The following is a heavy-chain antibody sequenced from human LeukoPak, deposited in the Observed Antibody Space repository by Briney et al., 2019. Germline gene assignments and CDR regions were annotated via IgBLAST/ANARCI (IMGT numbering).Heavy chain of an antibody. D-gene: IGHD1-26*01. J-gene: IGHJ4*02. V-gene: IGHV4-59*08. CDR3: ARHILMGATTLFDY. CDR2: IYYSGST. Sequence: SETLSLTCTVSGGSISSYYWSWIRQPPGKGLEGIGYIYYSGSTNYTPSLKSRVTISVDTSKNQFSLKLSSVTAADTAVYYCARHILMGATTLFDYWGQGTLVTVSS. CDR1: GGSISSYY.